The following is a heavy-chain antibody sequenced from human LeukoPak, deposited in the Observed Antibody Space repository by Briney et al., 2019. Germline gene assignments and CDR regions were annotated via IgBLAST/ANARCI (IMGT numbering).Heavy chain of an antibody. Sequence: GRSLRLSCAASGFTFSSYAMHWVRQAPGKGLGWVSSMSGSGGSTYYADSVKGRFTISRDNSKNTLYLQMNNLRAEDTALYYCAKNQGQWLVPVDYWGQGTLVTVSS. CDR1: GFTFSSYA. CDR3: AKNQGQWLVPVDY. J-gene: IGHJ4*02. D-gene: IGHD6-19*01. V-gene: IGHV3-23*01. CDR2: MSGSGGST.